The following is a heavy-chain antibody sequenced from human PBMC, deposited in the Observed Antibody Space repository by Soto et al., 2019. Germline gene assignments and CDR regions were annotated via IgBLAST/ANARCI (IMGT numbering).Heavy chain of an antibody. J-gene: IGHJ6*02. Sequence: PSETLSLICTVSGGSISSGGYYWSWIRQHPGKGLEWIGYIYYSGSTYYNPSLKSRVTISVDTSKNQFSLKLSSVTAADTAVYYCASTPLKYCTNGVCYTRQNYYYGMDVWGQGTTVTVSS. V-gene: IGHV4-31*03. CDR1: GGSISSGGYY. D-gene: IGHD2-8*01. CDR3: ASTPLKYCTNGVCYTRQNYYYGMDV. CDR2: IYYSGST.